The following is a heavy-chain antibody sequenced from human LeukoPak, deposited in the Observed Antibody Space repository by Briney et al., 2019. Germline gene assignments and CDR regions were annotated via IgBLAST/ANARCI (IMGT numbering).Heavy chain of an antibody. Sequence: GVSLRLSGAASAFTFSSYRMNWVRQAPGKGREWVSSISSSSSYIYYAGSVKGRFTISRDNAKNSLYLQMNSLRAEDTAVYYCARRSSTTQEYYYYYGMDVWGQGTTVTVSS. J-gene: IGHJ6*02. CDR2: ISSSSSYI. CDR1: AFTFSSYR. CDR3: ARRSSTTQEYYYYYGMDV. V-gene: IGHV3-21*01. D-gene: IGHD2-2*01.